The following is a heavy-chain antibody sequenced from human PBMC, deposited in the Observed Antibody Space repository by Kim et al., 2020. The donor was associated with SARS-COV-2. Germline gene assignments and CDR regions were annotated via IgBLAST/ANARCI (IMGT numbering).Heavy chain of an antibody. CDR1: GGTFSSYA. V-gene: IGHV1-69*13. J-gene: IGHJ5*02. CDR3: AYCTNGVCNWFDP. D-gene: IGHD2-8*01. Sequence: SVKVSCKASGGTFSSYAISWVRQAPGQGLEWMGGIIPIFGTANYAQKFQGRVTITADESTSTAYMELSSLRSEDTAVYYCAYCTNGVCNWFDPWGQGTLVTVSS. CDR2: IIPIFGTA.